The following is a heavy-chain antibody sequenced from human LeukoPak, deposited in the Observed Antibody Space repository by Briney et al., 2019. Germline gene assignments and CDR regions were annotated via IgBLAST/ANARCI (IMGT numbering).Heavy chain of an antibody. D-gene: IGHD2-21*01. CDR3: ARDIAVNWFDP. CDR1: GGSISSGDYY. CDR2: IYYSGST. J-gene: IGHJ5*02. V-gene: IGHV4-30-4*08. Sequence: SQTLSLTCTVSGGSISSGDYYWSWIRQPPRKGLEWIGYIYYSGSTYYNPSLKSRVTISVDTSKNQFSLKLSSVTAADTAVYYCARDIAVNWFDPWGQGTLVTVSS.